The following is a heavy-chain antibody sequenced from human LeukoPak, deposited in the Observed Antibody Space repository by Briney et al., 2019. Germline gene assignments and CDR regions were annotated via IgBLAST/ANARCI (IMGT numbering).Heavy chain of an antibody. CDR3: AKGSREWELLDAFDI. V-gene: IGHV3-23*01. J-gene: IGHJ3*02. Sequence: GGSLRPSCAASGFTCSSYGMTWVRQAPGKGLEWVSGISGSGSRTDYADSVKGRFTISRDNAKNTLYLQMNSLRAEDTAAYYCAKGSREWELLDAFDIWGQGTMVTVSS. CDR1: GFTCSSYG. CDR2: ISGSGSRT. D-gene: IGHD1-26*01.